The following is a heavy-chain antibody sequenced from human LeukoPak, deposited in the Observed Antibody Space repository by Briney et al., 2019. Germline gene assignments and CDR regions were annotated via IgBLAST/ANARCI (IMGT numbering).Heavy chain of an antibody. D-gene: IGHD2-8*02. Sequence: PGGSLRLSCTASGFTFSTYGMTWVRQAPGKGLEWVSSMSTYYGDIYYADSVRGRFTSSRDNANNTLYLQMDSLTAEDTAVYYCARDPSTDRFQYFDYWGQGALVTVSS. CDR3: ARDPSTDRFQYFDY. CDR1: GFTFSTYG. V-gene: IGHV3-21*01. CDR2: MSTYYGDI. J-gene: IGHJ4*02.